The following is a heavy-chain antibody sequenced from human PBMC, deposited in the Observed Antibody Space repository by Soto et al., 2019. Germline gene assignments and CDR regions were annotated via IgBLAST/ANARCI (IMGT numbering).Heavy chain of an antibody. D-gene: IGHD2-21*02. Sequence: AETLCLTCAVSGYSISNGYYWAWIRQPPGKGLEWIGSLYSGTTYYNPSLKSRIFISGDMSNRHSSLNLNSVTATDTATAYCSAVMVVTTGTEGIFEYWGQGTLVRVS. CDR2: LYSGTT. J-gene: IGHJ4*02. CDR3: SAVMVVTTGTEGIFEY. CDR1: GYSISNGYY. V-gene: IGHV4-38-2*01.